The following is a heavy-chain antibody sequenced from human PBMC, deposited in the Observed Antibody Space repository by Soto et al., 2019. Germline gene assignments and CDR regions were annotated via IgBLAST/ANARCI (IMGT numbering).Heavy chain of an antibody. CDR3: ARGGAYYYDSSGYYYGLD. D-gene: IGHD3-22*01. J-gene: IGHJ4*02. CDR2: IIPIFGTA. Sequence: QVQLVQSGAEVKKPGSSVKVSCKASGNTFSSYAISWVRQAPGQGLEWMGGIIPIFGTANYAQQFQGRVTITADESTSTAYMELSSLRSEDTAVYYCARGGAYYYDSSGYYYGLDWGQGTLVTVAS. V-gene: IGHV1-69*01. CDR1: GNTFSSYA.